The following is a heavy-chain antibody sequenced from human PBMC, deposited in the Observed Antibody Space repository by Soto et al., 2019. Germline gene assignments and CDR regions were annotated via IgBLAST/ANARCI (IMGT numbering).Heavy chain of an antibody. CDR1: VVSITNYY. CDR3: EREQYNWKL. J-gene: IGHJ4*02. Sequence: SETLSLTCSVSVVSITNYYWTLIRHSPGKGLECIGYVYHTGNTYYNPSLRSRVTISLDTSKNQVSLRLRSVTAADTAVYYCEREQYNWKLWGKGTLVTVSS. V-gene: IGHV4-59*13. D-gene: IGHD1-20*01. CDR2: VYHTGNT.